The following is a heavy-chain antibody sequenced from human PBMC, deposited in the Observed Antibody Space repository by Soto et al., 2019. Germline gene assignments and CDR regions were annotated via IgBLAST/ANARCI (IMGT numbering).Heavy chain of an antibody. CDR2: ISGSGSST. Sequence: EVQLLESGGGLVQPGGSLRLSCAASGFTFSSYAMNWVRQAPGKGLEWVSAISGSGSSTYYADSVKGRFTISRDNPKNTLYLQLNSLRAEDTAVYYCAKVLTYFDFWSGYPPYYYYYGMDVWGQGTTVTVSS. D-gene: IGHD3-3*01. J-gene: IGHJ6*02. CDR3: AKVLTYFDFWSGYPPYYYYYGMDV. V-gene: IGHV3-23*01. CDR1: GFTFSSYA.